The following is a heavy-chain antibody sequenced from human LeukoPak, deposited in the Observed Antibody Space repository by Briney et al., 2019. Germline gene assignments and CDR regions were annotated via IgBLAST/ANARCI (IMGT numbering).Heavy chain of an antibody. J-gene: IGHJ4*02. CDR3: ARKGVGGELGGFDY. D-gene: IGHD3-16*01. CDR2: INWNGGST. CDR1: GFTFDDYG. V-gene: IGHV3-20*01. Sequence: GGSLRLSCATSGFTFDDYGTSWVRQVPGKGLEWVSGINWNGGSTGYADSVKGRFTISRDNAKNSLYLQMNSLRAEDTALYHCARKGVGGELGGFDYWGQGTLVTVSS.